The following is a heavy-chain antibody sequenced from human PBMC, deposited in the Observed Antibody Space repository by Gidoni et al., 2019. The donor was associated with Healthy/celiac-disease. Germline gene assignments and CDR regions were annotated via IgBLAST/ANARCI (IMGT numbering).Heavy chain of an antibody. D-gene: IGHD3-9*01. J-gene: IGHJ2*01. CDR2: ISAYNGNT. CDR3: ARWPRNYDILTGYSNYWYFDL. CDR1: GYTFTSYG. V-gene: IGHV1-18*01. Sequence: QVQLVQSGAEVKKPGASVKVSCKASGYTFTSYGISWVRQAPGQGLEWMGWISAYNGNTNYAQKLQGRVTMTTDTSTSTAYMELRSLRSDDTAVYYCARWPRNYDILTGYSNYWYFDLWGRGTLVTVSS.